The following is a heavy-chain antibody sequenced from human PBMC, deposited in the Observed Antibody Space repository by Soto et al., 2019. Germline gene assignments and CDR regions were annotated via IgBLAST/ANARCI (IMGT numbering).Heavy chain of an antibody. CDR3: ARDPVDGYAFFDS. CDR2: IYNSGSP. Sequence: PSETLSLTCTVSNDSISGGTYYWTWMRQNPGKGVEWIGYIYNSGSPEYSPSLKSRVTISVDTSEKQSSLKLTSVTAADTAVYWCARDPVDGYAFFDSWGQGALVTVSS. D-gene: IGHD5-12*01. J-gene: IGHJ5*02. CDR1: NDSISGGTYY. V-gene: IGHV4-61*01.